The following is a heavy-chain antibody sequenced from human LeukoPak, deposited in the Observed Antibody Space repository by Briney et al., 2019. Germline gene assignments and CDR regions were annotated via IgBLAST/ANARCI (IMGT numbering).Heavy chain of an antibody. Sequence: GGSLRLSCAASGFTFSSYSMNWVRQAPGKGLEWVSFISSSSSSINYAGSVKGRFTISRDNAKNSLYLQMNSLRAEDTAVYYCVSFYETYWGQGTLVTVSS. CDR2: ISSSSSSI. CDR3: VSFYETY. D-gene: IGHD2/OR15-2a*01. CDR1: GFTFSSYS. V-gene: IGHV3-21*01. J-gene: IGHJ4*02.